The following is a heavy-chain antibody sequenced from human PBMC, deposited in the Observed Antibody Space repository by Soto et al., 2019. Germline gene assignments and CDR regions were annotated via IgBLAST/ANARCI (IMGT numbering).Heavy chain of an antibody. Sequence: EVQLLNSGGGLVQPGGSLRLSCASSGLAFTSYAMTWVRQSPGKGLEWVSGITGSGDTTHYADSVRGRFTISRDNSKKSLYLQMNRLRAEDTAVYYWATEGAGYWGQGTLVSVSS. J-gene: IGHJ4*02. CDR3: ATEGAGY. CDR1: GLAFTSYA. V-gene: IGHV3-23*01. CDR2: ITGSGDTT. D-gene: IGHD6-13*01.